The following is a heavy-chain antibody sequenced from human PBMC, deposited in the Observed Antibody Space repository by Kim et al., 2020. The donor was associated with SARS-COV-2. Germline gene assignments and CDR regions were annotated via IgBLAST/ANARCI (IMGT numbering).Heavy chain of an antibody. CDR3: ARGSSSWYGIDY. J-gene: IGHJ4*02. CDR1: GYTFTSYA. V-gene: IGHV1-3*01. D-gene: IGHD6-13*01. CDR2: INAGNGNT. Sequence: ASVKVSCKASGYTFTSYAMHWVRQAPGQRLEWMGWINAGNGNTKYSQKFQGRVTITRDTSASTAYMELSSLRSEDTAVYYCARGSSSWYGIDYWGQGTLVTVSS.